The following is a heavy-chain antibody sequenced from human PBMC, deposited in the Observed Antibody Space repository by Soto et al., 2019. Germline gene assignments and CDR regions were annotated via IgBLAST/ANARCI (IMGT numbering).Heavy chain of an antibody. D-gene: IGHD4-17*01. Sequence: ASVKVSCKASGGTFSSYAISWVRQAPGQGLEWMGGIIPIFGTANYAQKFQGRVTITADESTSTAYMELSSLRSEDTAVYYCARVGYGDYARPIDPWGQGTLVTVSS. V-gene: IGHV1-69*13. J-gene: IGHJ5*02. CDR1: GGTFSSYA. CDR2: IIPIFGTA. CDR3: ARVGYGDYARPIDP.